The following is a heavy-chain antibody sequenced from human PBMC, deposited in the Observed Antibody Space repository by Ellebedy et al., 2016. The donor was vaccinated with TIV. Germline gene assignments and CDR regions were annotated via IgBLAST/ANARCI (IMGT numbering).Heavy chain of an antibody. J-gene: IGHJ3*02. V-gene: IGHV1-24*01. CDR3: AAAMIVVAPGAFDI. D-gene: IGHD3-22*01. Sequence: ASVKVSCXVSGYTLTELSMHWVRQAPGKGLEWMGGFDPEDGETIYAQKFQGRVTMTEDTSTDTAYMELSSLRSEDTAVYYCAAAMIVVAPGAFDIWGQGTMVTVSS. CDR1: GYTLTELS. CDR2: FDPEDGET.